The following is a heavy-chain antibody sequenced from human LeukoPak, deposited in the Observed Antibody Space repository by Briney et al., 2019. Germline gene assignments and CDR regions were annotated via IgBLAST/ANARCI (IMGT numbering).Heavy chain of an antibody. Sequence: PGGSLRLSCAASGFTFSSYEMNWVRQAPGKGLEWVSYISSSGNTIYYADSVKGRFTISRDNAKNSLYLQMNSLRAEDTAVYYCAREALALNYWGQGTLVTVSS. V-gene: IGHV3-48*03. CDR1: GFTFSSYE. CDR2: ISSSGNTI. J-gene: IGHJ4*02. CDR3: AREALALNY.